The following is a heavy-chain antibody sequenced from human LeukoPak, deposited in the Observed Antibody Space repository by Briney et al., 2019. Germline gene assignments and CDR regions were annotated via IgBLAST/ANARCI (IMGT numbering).Heavy chain of an antibody. D-gene: IGHD3-9*01. Sequence: SETLSLTCTVSGASISSSSHYWGWIRQPPGKGLEWIGSIYYSGSTYYNPSLKSRVTISVDTSKNQFSLKLSSVTAADTAVYYCARVREDDILTGYYDAFDIWGQGTMVTVSS. CDR1: GASISSSSHY. V-gene: IGHV4-39*07. CDR3: ARVREDDILTGYYDAFDI. CDR2: IYYSGST. J-gene: IGHJ3*02.